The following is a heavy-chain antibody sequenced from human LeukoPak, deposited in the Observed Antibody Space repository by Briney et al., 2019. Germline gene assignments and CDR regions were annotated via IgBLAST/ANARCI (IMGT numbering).Heavy chain of an antibody. Sequence: PSETLSLTCTVSGGSISSYYWSWIRQPPGKGLEWIGYIYYSGSTNYNPSLKSRVTTSVDTSKNQFSLKLSSVTAADTAVYYCARSWREYYDILTGYSNLHFDYWGQGTLVTVSS. CDR2: IYYSGST. J-gene: IGHJ4*02. D-gene: IGHD3-9*01. CDR1: GGSISSYY. CDR3: ARSWREYYDILTGYSNLHFDY. V-gene: IGHV4-59*01.